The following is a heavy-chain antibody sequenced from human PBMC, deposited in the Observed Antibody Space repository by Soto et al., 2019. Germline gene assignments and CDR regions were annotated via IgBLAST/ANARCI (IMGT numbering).Heavy chain of an antibody. J-gene: IGHJ4*02. V-gene: IGHV1-69*12. CDR2: IIPIFGTA. D-gene: IGHD2-2*01. CDR1: GDTFYNYA. Sequence: QVQLVQSGAEVKKPGSSVKVSCKDSGDTFYNYAISWVRQAPGQGLEWMGGIIPIFGTANYAQKFQGRVTITADESTSTAYMEMSSLRSDDTAVNYCARSAQDIILVPTAIGSLDYWGQGTLVTVSS. CDR3: ARSAQDIILVPTAIGSLDY.